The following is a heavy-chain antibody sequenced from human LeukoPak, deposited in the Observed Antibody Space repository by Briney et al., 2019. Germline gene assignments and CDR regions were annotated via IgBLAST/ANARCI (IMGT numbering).Heavy chain of an antibody. J-gene: IGHJ3*01. CDR1: GGFISSGGYY. Sequence: SETLSLTCVVSGGFISSGGYYWGWIRHPPEKGLEWIGSVHHSGITNYNTSLKSRVTISVDKSKNQFSLGLTSVTAADTAVYYCARNPPNYYDSSGRMGAFDVWGQGTMVTVSS. D-gene: IGHD3-22*01. V-gene: IGHV4-39*01. CDR3: ARNPPNYYDSSGRMGAFDV. CDR2: VHHSGIT.